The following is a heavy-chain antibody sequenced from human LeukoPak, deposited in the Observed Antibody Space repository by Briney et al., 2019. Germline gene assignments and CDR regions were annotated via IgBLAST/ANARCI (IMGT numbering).Heavy chain of an antibody. D-gene: IGHD2-2*01. J-gene: IGHJ6*03. CDR2: ISSNGGST. CDR1: GFTFSSYA. V-gene: IGHV3-64*01. Sequence: GGSLRLSCAASGFTFSSYAMHWVRQAPGKGLEYVSAISSNGGSTYYANSVKGRFTISRDNSKNTLYLQMGSLRAEDMAVYYCALSSTSSRPYYYYMDVWGKGTTVTVS. CDR3: ALSSTSSRPYYYYMDV.